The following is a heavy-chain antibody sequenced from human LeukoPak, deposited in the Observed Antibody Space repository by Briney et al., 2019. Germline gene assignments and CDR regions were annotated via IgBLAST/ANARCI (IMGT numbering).Heavy chain of an antibody. Sequence: ASVKVSCKASGYTFTGYYMHWVRQAPGQGLEWMGWINPNSGGTNYAQKFQGRVTMTRDTSISTAYMELSRLRSDDTAVYYCARDTPVDTAMDSNYYYYYMDVWGKGTTVTVSS. CDR2: INPNSGGT. V-gene: IGHV1-2*02. D-gene: IGHD5-18*01. CDR3: ARDTPVDTAMDSNYYYYYMDV. CDR1: GYTFTGYY. J-gene: IGHJ6*03.